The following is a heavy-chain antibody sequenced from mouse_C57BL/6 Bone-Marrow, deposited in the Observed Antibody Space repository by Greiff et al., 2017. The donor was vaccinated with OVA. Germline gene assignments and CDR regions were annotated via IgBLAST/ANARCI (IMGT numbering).Heavy chain of an antibody. CDR2: ISSGGSYT. J-gene: IGHJ2*01. Sequence: VQLKESGGDLVKPGGSLKLSCAASGFTFSSYGMSWVRQTPDKRLEWVATISSGGSYTYYPDSVKGRFTISRDNAKNTLYLQMSSLKSEDTAMYYCARHYYGSSYCWGQGTTLTVSS. CDR1: GFTFSSYG. D-gene: IGHD1-1*01. CDR3: ARHYYGSSYC. V-gene: IGHV5-6*01.